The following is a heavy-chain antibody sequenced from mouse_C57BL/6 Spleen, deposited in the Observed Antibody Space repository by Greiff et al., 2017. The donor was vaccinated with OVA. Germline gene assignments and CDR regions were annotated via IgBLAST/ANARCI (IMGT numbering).Heavy chain of an antibody. J-gene: IGHJ1*03. CDR3: ARDYYGRGAFDV. Sequence: EVKLVESGPGLVKPSQSLSLTCSVTGYSITSGYYWNWIRQFPGNKLEWMGYISYDGSNNYNPSLKNRISITRDTSKNQFFLKLNSVTTEDTATYYCARDYYGRGAFDVWGTGTTVTVSS. D-gene: IGHD1-1*01. CDR1: GYSITSGYY. CDR2: ISYDGSN. V-gene: IGHV3-6*01.